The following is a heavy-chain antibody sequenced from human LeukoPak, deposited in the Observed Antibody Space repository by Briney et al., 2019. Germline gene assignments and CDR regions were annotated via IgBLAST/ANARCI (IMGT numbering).Heavy chain of an antibody. Sequence: SETLSLTCTVSGGSISNYYWSWIRQPPGKGLEWIGYIYYSGSTNYNPSLKSRVTISVDTSKNQFSLKLSSVTAAETAVYHCAREGRYRYGYNEYHSYMDIWGKGTTVTVSS. CDR3: AREGRYRYGYNEYHSYMDI. CDR1: GGSISNYY. D-gene: IGHD5-18*01. V-gene: IGHV4-59*01. J-gene: IGHJ6*03. CDR2: IYYSGST.